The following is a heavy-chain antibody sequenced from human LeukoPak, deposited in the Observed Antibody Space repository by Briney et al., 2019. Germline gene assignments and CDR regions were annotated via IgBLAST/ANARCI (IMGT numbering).Heavy chain of an antibody. CDR1: GFTVSSNY. V-gene: IGHV3-53*05. Sequence: PGGSLRLSCAASGFTVSSNYMSWVRQAPGKGLEWVSVIYSGGNTYYADSVKGRFTISRDNSKNTLYLQMNSLRAEDTAVYYCAKDRGSGYLDYWGQGTLVTVSS. J-gene: IGHJ4*02. CDR2: IYSGGNT. CDR3: AKDRGSGYLDY. D-gene: IGHD6-19*01.